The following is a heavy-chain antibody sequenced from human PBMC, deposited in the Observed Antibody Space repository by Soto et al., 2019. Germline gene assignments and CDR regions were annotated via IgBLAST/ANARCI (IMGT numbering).Heavy chain of an antibody. Sequence: SETLSLTCAVSGGSVSNNNWWIWVRQPPGMGLEWIGEIFHSGSTNYNPYLKSRVTISVDKSKNQFSLKLNSVTAADTAVYYCARQSPATSYFDYWGQGTLVTVSS. V-gene: IGHV4-4*02. D-gene: IGHD1-26*01. J-gene: IGHJ4*02. CDR2: IFHSGST. CDR1: GGSVSNNNW. CDR3: ARQSPATSYFDY.